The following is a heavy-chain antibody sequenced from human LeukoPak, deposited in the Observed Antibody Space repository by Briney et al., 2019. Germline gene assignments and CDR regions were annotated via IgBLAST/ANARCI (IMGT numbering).Heavy chain of an antibody. CDR2: INTGTGNT. J-gene: IGHJ3*02. D-gene: IGHD6-19*01. V-gene: IGHV1-3*04. CDR1: GYKFTDYA. CDR3: ARAQRQWYTSDAFDI. Sequence: GASVKVSCKASGYKFTDYAIYWVRQAPGQRFEWMGCINTGTGNTAYSQNLQGRVTMTTDTSTSTVYMEVRSLRSDDMAVYFCARAQRQWYTSDAFDIWGQGTMVTVSS.